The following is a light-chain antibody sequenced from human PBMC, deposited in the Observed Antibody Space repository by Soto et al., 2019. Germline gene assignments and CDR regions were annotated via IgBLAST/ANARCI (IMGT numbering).Light chain of an antibody. Sequence: EIVLTQSPGTLSLSPGERATLSCRASQSVSSSYLAWYQQKPGQAPRLLIYGASSRATGIPDRFSGSGSGTDFTLTISRLEPEDFAVYYCQQYGSPGAFGPGTKLDIK. CDR2: GAS. J-gene: IGKJ3*01. CDR1: QSVSSSY. CDR3: QQYGSPGA. V-gene: IGKV3-20*01.